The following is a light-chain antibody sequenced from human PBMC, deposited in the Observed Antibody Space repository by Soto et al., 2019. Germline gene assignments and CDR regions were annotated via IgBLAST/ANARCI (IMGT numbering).Light chain of an antibody. J-gene: IGLJ2*01. CDR2: EVS. V-gene: IGLV2-8*01. Sequence: QSVLTQPPSASGSPGQSVTISCTGTSSDVGGYNYVSWYQQHPGKAPKLMIYEVSKRPSGVPDRFSGSKSGNTASLTVSGLQAEDEADYYCSSYAGSNMVVLGGGTKVTVL. CDR1: SSDVGGYNY. CDR3: SSYAGSNMVV.